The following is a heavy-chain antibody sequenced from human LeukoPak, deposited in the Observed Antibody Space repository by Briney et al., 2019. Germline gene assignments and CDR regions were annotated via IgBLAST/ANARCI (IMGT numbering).Heavy chain of an antibody. D-gene: IGHD6-13*01. V-gene: IGHV4-30-4*02. CDR1: GGSISSGDYY. CDR2: IYYSGST. Sequence: SETLSLTCTVSGGSISSGDYYWSWIRQPPGKGLEWIGYIYYSGSTYYNPSLKSRVTISVDTSKNQFSLKLSSVTAADTAVYYCARVRDEAATRVGYFDYWGQGTLVTVSS. J-gene: IGHJ4*02. CDR3: ARVRDEAATRVGYFDY.